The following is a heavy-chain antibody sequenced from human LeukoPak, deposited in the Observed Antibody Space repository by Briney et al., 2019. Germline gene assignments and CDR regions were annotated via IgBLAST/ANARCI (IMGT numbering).Heavy chain of an antibody. J-gene: IGHJ4*02. CDR1: GYTFTSYA. D-gene: IGHD2-15*01. V-gene: IGHV7-4-1*02. Sequence: GASVKVSCKASGYTFTSYAMNWVRQAPGQGLEWMGWINTNTGNPTYAQGFTGRFVFSLDTSVSTAYLQTSSLKAEDTAVYYCARDDIVVVVAATTPLGYWGQGTLVTVSS. CDR2: INTNTGNP. CDR3: ARDDIVVVVAATTPLGY.